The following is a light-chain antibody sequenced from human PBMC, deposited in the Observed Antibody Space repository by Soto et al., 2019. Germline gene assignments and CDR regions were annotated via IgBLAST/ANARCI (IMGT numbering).Light chain of an antibody. Sequence: QSALTQPPSVSGSPGQSVTISCTGTSSDVGSYNRVSWYQQPPGTAPKVMIYEVSNRPSGVPDRFSGSKSGNTASLTISGRQPEDEADYYCDSSTSSNTYVFGTGTKVTLL. CDR2: EVS. CDR3: DSSTSSNTYV. CDR1: SSDVGSYNR. V-gene: IGLV2-18*02. J-gene: IGLJ1*01.